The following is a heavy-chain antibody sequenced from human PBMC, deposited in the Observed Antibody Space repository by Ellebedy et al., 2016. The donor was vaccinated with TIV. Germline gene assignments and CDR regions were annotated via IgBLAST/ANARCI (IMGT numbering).Heavy chain of an antibody. CDR2: IYPGDSDT. D-gene: IGHD4-23*01. CDR3: ARRPQDYGGTGENWFDP. J-gene: IGHJ5*02. CDR1: GYSFTSYW. V-gene: IGHV5-51*01. Sequence: GESLKISCKGSGYSFTSYWIGWVRQMPGKGLEWMGIIYPGDSDTRYSPSFQGQVTISADKSISTAYLQWSSLKASDTAMYYCARRPQDYGGTGENWFDPWGQGTLVTVSS.